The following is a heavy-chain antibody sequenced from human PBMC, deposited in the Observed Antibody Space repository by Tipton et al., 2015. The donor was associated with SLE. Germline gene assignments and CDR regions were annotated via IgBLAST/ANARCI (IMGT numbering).Heavy chain of an antibody. CDR3: ARQRLRLLSPLDA. CDR2: INHGGST. V-gene: IGHV4-34*01. Sequence: LRLSCAVYGGSFSGYYWTWIRQPPGKGLEWIGEINHGGSTNYNPSLKSRVTISEDTSKNQFSLKLTSVTAADTAVYYCARQRLRLLSPLDAWGQGTTVTVS. D-gene: IGHD3-10*01. J-gene: IGHJ6*02. CDR1: GGSFSGYY.